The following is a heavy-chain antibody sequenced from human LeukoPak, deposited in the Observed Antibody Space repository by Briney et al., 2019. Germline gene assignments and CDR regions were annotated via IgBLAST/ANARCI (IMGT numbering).Heavy chain of an antibody. Sequence: SSETLSLTCTVSGGSTSSYYWSWIRQPAGKGLEWIGRIYTSGSTNYNPSLKSRVTMSVDTSKNQFSLKLSSVTAADTAVYYCAKADLTRSAWKFDYWGQGTLVTVSS. CDR3: AKADLTRSAWKFDY. CDR2: IYTSGST. CDR1: GGSTSSYY. D-gene: IGHD1-1*01. V-gene: IGHV4-4*07. J-gene: IGHJ4*02.